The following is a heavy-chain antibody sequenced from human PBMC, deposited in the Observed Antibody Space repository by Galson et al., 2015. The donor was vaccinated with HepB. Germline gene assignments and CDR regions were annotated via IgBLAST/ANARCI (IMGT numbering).Heavy chain of an antibody. CDR3: TMERQLGSYQFDD. Sequence: SLRLSCAASGFTSSNYGIHWVRQAPGKGLEWVAYIRYDGRSTYYADSAKGRFTFFRDNSKSTTYLQMDSLRAEDTAVYYCTMERQLGSYQFDDWGQGILVTVS. D-gene: IGHD2-2*01. CDR2: IRYDGRST. CDR1: GFTSSNYG. V-gene: IGHV3-30*02. J-gene: IGHJ4*02.